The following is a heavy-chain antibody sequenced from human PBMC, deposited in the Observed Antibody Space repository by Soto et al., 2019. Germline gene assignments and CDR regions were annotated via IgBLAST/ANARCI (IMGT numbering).Heavy chain of an antibody. D-gene: IGHD5-12*01. J-gene: IGHJ4*02. CDR2: ISAYNGTT. CDR1: GYTCTSYG. CDR3: ARGKCGYDFAY. V-gene: IGHV1-18*03. Sequence: QVQLVQSGAEVKKPGASVKVSCKASGYTCTSYGINCVRQAPGKGLEWMGWISAYNGTTHYAQKLYSRVTLTTDTPTSTAYMELRRLRSDDLAVYYCARGKCGYDFAYWGQGTLGTFSS.